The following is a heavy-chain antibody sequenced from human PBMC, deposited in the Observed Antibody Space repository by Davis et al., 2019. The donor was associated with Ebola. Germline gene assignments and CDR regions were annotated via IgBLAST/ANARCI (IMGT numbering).Heavy chain of an antibody. J-gene: IGHJ6*02. CDR3: AKAVAGYYYYGMDV. Sequence: AASVTVSCQASGYTFTSSDINWVRQATGQGLEWMGWMNPNSGNTVYAQKFQGRVTMTRNTSISTAYMELSSLRSEDTALYYCAKAVAGYYYYGMDVWGQGTTVTVSS. CDR2: MNPNSGNT. CDR1: GYTFTSSD. V-gene: IGHV1-8*01. D-gene: IGHD6-19*01.